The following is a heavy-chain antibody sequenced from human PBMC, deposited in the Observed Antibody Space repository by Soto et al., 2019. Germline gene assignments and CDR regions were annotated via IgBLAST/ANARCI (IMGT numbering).Heavy chain of an antibody. J-gene: IGHJ4*02. CDR1: GFSLANYP. Sequence: GGSLRLSCVASGFSLANYPMNWVRQTPGKGLEWISYSSPRGDTIYYADSVEGRFAISRDNARNSLSLHMSSLRDEDSALYYCAKGPHTNVGWPYYFESWGQGVPVTVSS. V-gene: IGHV3-48*02. D-gene: IGHD6-19*01. CDR2: SSPRGDTI. CDR3: AKGPHTNVGWPYYFES.